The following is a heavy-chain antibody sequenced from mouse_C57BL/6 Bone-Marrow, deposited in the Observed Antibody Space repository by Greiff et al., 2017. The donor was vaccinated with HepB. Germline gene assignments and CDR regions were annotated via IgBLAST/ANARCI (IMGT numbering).Heavy chain of an antibody. Sequence: VQVVESGGGLVQPGGSMKLSCAASGFTFSDAWMDWVRQSPEKGLEWVAEIRNKANNHATYYAESVKGRFTISRDDSKSSVYLQMNSLRAEDTGIYYCTSIYYYGGGNYWGQGTTLTVSS. CDR1: GFTFSDAW. CDR2: IRNKANNHAT. J-gene: IGHJ2*01. D-gene: IGHD1-1*01. V-gene: IGHV6-6*01. CDR3: TSIYYYGGGNY.